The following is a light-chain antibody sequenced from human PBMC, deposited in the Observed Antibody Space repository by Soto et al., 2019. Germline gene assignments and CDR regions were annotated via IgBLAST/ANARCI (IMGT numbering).Light chain of an antibody. Sequence: EIVMTQSPATLSVSPGERATLSCRASQSISRNLAWYQQKPGQAPRLLIYAASTRATGLPARFSGSGSGTEFTLTISSLQSEDFVVYPCQQYNNWPLTFGQGTKVEVK. J-gene: IGKJ1*01. CDR1: QSISRN. CDR2: AAS. CDR3: QQYNNWPLT. V-gene: IGKV3-15*01.